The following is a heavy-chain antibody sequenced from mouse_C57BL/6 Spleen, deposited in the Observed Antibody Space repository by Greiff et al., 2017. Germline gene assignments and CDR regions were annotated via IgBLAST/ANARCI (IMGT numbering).Heavy chain of an antibody. CDR2: IYPGSGST. V-gene: IGHV1-55*01. J-gene: IGHJ2*01. Sequence: QVQLKESGAELVKPGASVKMSCKASGYTFTSYWITWVKQRPGQGLEWIGDIYPGSGSTNYNEKFKSKATLTVDTSSSTAYMQLSSLTSEDSAVYYCARGNVGVYFDYWGQGTTLTVSS. CDR1: GYTFTSYW. CDR3: ARGNVGVYFDY.